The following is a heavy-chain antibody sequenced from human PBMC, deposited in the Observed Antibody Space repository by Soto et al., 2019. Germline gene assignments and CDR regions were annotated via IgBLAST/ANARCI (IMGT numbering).Heavy chain of an antibody. V-gene: IGHV3-74*01. CDR1: GFTFSNHW. D-gene: IGHD1-26*01. Sequence: GGSLRLSCGASGFTFSNHWMHWVRQTPGKGLVWVSRTNSDGSSTSYADSVKGRFTISRDNGKNTLYLQMNSLRAEDTALYHFARAGKVGPPVTYLDSWGQGTLVTVSS. J-gene: IGHJ4*02. CDR3: ARAGKVGPPVTYLDS. CDR2: TNSDGSST.